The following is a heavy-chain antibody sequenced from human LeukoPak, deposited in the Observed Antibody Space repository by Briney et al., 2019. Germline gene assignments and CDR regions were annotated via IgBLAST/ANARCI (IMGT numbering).Heavy chain of an antibody. Sequence: PSETLSLTCTVSGGFISSYYWSWIRQPPGKGLEWIGYIYYSGSTNYNPSLKSRVTISVDTSKNQFSLKLSSVTAADTAVYYCARVEGYCSSTSCYELIDYWGQGTLVTVSS. J-gene: IGHJ4*02. D-gene: IGHD2-2*01. CDR1: GGFISSYY. CDR2: IYYSGST. V-gene: IGHV4-59*01. CDR3: ARVEGYCSSTSCYELIDY.